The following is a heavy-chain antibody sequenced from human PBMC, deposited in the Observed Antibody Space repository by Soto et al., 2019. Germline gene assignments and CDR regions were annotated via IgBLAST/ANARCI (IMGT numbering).Heavy chain of an antibody. CDR2: IKSETDGATT. Sequence: EVQLVESGGGLVKPGGSLRLSCRASGFTFTNAWMSWVRQAPGKGLEWVGRIKSETDGATTDYAAPVKGRFTISRADSTITLYLHMNSLKPEDTAVYYCTRTILQWFGESAWGQGTLVTVSS. CDR1: GFTFTNAW. CDR3: TRTILQWFGESA. V-gene: IGHV3-15*01. J-gene: IGHJ5*02. D-gene: IGHD3-10*01.